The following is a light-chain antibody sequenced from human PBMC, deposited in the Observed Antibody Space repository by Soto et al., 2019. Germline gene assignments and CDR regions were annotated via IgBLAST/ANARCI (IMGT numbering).Light chain of an antibody. CDR1: QSINTN. CDR3: QQYDQWWT. CDR2: GAS. J-gene: IGKJ1*01. V-gene: IGKV3-15*01. Sequence: ETVMTQSPATLSVSPGERATFSCRASQSINTNLAWFQLKPGQAPRLLIYGASIRAAGIPARFSGSGSGTEFSLTISSLQSEDFGVFFCQQYDQWWTFGQGPRWRSN.